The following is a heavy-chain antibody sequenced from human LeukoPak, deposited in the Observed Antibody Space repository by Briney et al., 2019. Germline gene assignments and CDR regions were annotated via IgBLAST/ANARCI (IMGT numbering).Heavy chain of an antibody. CDR3: ATDGNEYGRFQSVC. CDR2: IWNDGSHE. D-gene: IGHD4-17*01. CDR1: GFTFSSYG. J-gene: IGHJ4*02. Sequence: GGSLRLSCAASGFTFSSYGMHWVRQAPGKGLEWVAVIWNDGSHEYYADSEKGRFTISRDNSRNTLHLQMNSLRAEDTAVHYCATDGNEYGRFQSVCWGQGSLVA. V-gene: IGHV3-33*08.